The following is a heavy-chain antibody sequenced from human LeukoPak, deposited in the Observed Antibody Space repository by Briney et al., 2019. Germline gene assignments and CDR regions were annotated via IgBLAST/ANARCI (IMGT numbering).Heavy chain of an antibody. Sequence: GGSLGLSCAASGFTFSSYWMHWVRHAPGKGLVGVSRINSDGSSTSYADSVKGRFTISRDNAKNTLYLQMNSLRAEDTAVYYCARVRDTASNAPFDPWGQGTLVTVSS. CDR1: GFTFSSYW. V-gene: IGHV3-74*01. J-gene: IGHJ5*02. CDR2: INSDGSST. CDR3: ARVRDTASNAPFDP.